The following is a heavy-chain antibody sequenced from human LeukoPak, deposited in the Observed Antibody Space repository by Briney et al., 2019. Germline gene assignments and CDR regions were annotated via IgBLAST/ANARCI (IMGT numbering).Heavy chain of an antibody. Sequence: ASVKVSCKVSGYTLSMHWVRQAPGKGLEWMGGFDPEDGETIYAQKFQGRVTMTEDTSTDTAYMELRSLRSDDTAVYYCARDSPRPGIVGAKSDYWGQGTLVTVSS. CDR1: GYTLS. CDR3: ARDSPRPGIVGAKSDY. D-gene: IGHD1-26*01. V-gene: IGHV1-24*01. CDR2: FDPEDGET. J-gene: IGHJ4*02.